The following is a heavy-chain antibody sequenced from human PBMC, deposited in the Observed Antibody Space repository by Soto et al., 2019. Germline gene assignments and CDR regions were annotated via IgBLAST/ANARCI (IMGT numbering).Heavy chain of an antibody. CDR1: GFTFDDYA. CDR3: AKGLVYAMFDY. J-gene: IGHJ4*02. Sequence: VQLVESGGGLVQPGRSLRLSCAASGFTFDDYAMHWVRQAPGKGLEWVSGISWNSGSIGYADSVKGRFTISRDNAKNSLYLQMNSLRAEDTALYYCAKGLVYAMFDYWGQGTLVTVSS. V-gene: IGHV3-9*01. CDR2: ISWNSGSI. D-gene: IGHD2-8*01.